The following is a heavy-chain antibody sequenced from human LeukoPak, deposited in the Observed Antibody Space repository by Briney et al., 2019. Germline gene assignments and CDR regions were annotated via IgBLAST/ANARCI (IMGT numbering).Heavy chain of an antibody. CDR1: GFTFSKYA. CDR3: VKDSSVPYGITE. V-gene: IGHV3-23*01. CDR2: ISPSDGNT. J-gene: IGHJ4*02. Sequence: GGSLRLSCAASGFTFSKYAMSWVRQARGKGLEWVSAISPSDGNTFYADTVKGRFTISRDNSKNTLSLQMNSLRAEDTALYYCVKDSSVPYGITEWGQGTLVTVSS. D-gene: IGHD4-17*01.